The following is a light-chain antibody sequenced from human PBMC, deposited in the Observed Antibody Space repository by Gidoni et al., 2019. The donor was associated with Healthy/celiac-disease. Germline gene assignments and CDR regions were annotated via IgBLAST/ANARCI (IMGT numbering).Light chain of an antibody. J-gene: IGKJ5*01. CDR1: QSVSSY. Sequence: ELVLTPSPATLSLSPGERATRSCRASQSVSSYLAWYQQKPGQAPRLLIYDASNRATGIPARFSGSGSGTDFTLTISSLEPEDFAVYYCQQRSNWPITFGQGTRLEIK. CDR3: QQRSNWPIT. CDR2: DAS. V-gene: IGKV3-11*01.